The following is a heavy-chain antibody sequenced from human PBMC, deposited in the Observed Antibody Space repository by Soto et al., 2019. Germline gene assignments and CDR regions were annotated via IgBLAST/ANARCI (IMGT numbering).Heavy chain of an antibody. V-gene: IGHV3-23*01. CDR3: AKDGAIAAADYFFDY. CDR1: GFTFSSYA. CDR2: TSGSGDST. D-gene: IGHD6-13*01. J-gene: IGHJ4*02. Sequence: PGGSLRLSCAASGFTFSSYAMSWVRQAPGKGLQWVSTTSGSGDSTYYADSVKGRFTISRDNSKNTVYLQMNSLRGEDTAVYYCAKDGAIAAADYFFDYWGQGSLVTVSS.